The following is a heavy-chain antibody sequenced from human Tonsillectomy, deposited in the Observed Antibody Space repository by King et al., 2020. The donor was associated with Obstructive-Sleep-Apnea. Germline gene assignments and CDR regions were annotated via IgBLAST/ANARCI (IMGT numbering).Heavy chain of an antibody. D-gene: IGHD4-23*01. CDR3: AKGSYPNTVLNA. CDR1: GFTFSTYG. J-gene: IGHJ5*02. Sequence: VQLVESGGGVVQPGRSLRLSCAASGFTFSTYGMHWVRQAPGKGLEWVALISYDGSNKYYADSVKGRFPISRDNSKNTLYLQMNSLRAEETAVYYCAKGSYPNTVLNAWGQGILVTVSS. V-gene: IGHV3-30*18. CDR2: ISYDGSNK.